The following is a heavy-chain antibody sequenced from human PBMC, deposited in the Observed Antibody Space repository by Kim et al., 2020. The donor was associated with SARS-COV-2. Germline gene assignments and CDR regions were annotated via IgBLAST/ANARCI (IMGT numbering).Heavy chain of an antibody. V-gene: IGHV4-31*03. CDR1: GGSISSGGYY. CDR3: ARDDGPGSAAYKH. D-gene: IGHD6-13*01. Sequence: SETLSLTCTVSGGSISSGGYYWSWIRQHPGKGLEWIGYIYYSGSTYYNPSLKSRVTISVDTSKNQFSLKLSSVTAADTAVYYCARDDGPGSAAYKHWGQGTLDTVSS. CDR2: IYYSGST. J-gene: IGHJ4*02.